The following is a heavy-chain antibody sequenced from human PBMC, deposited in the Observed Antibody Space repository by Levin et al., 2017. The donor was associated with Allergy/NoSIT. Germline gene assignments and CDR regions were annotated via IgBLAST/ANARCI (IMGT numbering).Heavy chain of an antibody. CDR1: GDSVSSNSAA. CDR2: TYYRSKWYN. V-gene: IGHV6-1*01. Sequence: SQTLSLTCAISGDSVSSNSAAWNWIRQSPSRGLEWLGRTYYRSKWYNDYAVSVKSRITINPDTSKNQFSLQLNSVTPEDTAVYYCARGKDFWSGYYLFDYYYYMDVWGKGTTVTVSS. D-gene: IGHD3-3*01. J-gene: IGHJ6*03. CDR3: ARGKDFWSGYYLFDYYYYMDV.